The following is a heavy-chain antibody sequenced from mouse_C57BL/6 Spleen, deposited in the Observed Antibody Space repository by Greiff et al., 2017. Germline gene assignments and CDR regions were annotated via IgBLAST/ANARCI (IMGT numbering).Heavy chain of an antibody. CDR1: GFTFSSYA. J-gene: IGHJ4*01. CDR3: AKEGDYDADDPYYAMDY. Sequence: EVMLVESGGGLVKPGGSLKLSCAASGFTFSSYAMSWVRQTPERRLEWVATISDGGSYTYYPDNVKGRFTISRDNAKNNLYLQMSHLKSEDTAMYYAAKEGDYDADDPYYAMDYWGQGTSVTVSS. D-gene: IGHD2-4*01. CDR2: ISDGGSYT. V-gene: IGHV5-4*01.